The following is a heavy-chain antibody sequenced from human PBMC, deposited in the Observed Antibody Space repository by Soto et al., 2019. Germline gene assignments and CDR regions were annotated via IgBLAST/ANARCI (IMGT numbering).Heavy chain of an antibody. J-gene: IGHJ4*02. Sequence: GGSLRLSCAASGFTFSSYAMSWVRQAPGKGLEWVSAISGNGADTSYADSVRGRFTISRDNSRDTLFLQMNSLRADDTAVYYCAKDLDGFYDSSGYPLDYWGQGTLVTVSS. CDR1: GFTFSSYA. CDR2: ISGNGADT. V-gene: IGHV3-23*01. CDR3: AKDLDGFYDSSGYPLDY. D-gene: IGHD3-22*01.